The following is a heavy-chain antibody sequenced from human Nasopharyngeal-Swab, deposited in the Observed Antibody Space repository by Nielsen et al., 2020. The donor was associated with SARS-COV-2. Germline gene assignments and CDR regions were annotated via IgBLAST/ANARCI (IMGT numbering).Heavy chain of an antibody. CDR2: ISTSGTTI. CDR3: ARDSYTNGLVKTF. Sequence: GGSLRLSCAASGFIFSDYYTSWVRQAPGKGLEWVSYISTSGTTIYYADSVKGRFTISRDNAKNSLYLQMNSLRAEDTAVYYCARDSYTNGLVKTFWGQGTLVTVSS. V-gene: IGHV3-11*04. CDR1: GFIFSDYY. J-gene: IGHJ4*02. D-gene: IGHD4-11*01.